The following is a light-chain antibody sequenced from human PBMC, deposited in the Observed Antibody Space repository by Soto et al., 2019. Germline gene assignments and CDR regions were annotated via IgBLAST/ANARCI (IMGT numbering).Light chain of an antibody. CDR2: SPG. Sequence: QTVVTQEPSLTVSPGGTVTLTCASSTGAVTSGYYPSWFQQKPGQAPRPLIYSPGNKHSWTPARFSGSLLGGKAALTLSGVQPEDEAEYYCLLYYGGGYVFGTGTKVTVL. V-gene: IGLV7-43*01. CDR1: TGAVTSGYY. CDR3: LLYYGGGYV. J-gene: IGLJ1*01.